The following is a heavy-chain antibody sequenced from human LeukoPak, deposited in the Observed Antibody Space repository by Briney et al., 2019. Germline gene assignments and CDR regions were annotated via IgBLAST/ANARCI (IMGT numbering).Heavy chain of an antibody. V-gene: IGHV3-23*01. CDR3: AKESQRELRYCDGISDF. Sequence: QSGGSLRLSCAASGFTFSSYAMSWVRQAPGKGLEWVPAISGSGGSTYYADSVKGRFTISRDNSKNTLYLQMNSLRAEDTAVYYCAKESQRELRYCDGISDFWGEGTLVSVSS. J-gene: IGHJ4*02. CDR1: GFTFSSYA. CDR2: ISGSGGST. D-gene: IGHD3-9*01.